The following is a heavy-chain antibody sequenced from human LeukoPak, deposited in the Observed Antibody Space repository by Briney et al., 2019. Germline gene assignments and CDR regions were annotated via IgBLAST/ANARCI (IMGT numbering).Heavy chain of an antibody. J-gene: IGHJ4*02. CDR3: VRDQSEFDS. Sequence: KSSETLSLTCSVSGGSIKTYYWTWIRQPPGKGLEWIGYIDYSGSTGSNPSLMGRVTISLDTSKSQFSLELRSVTAADTAVYYCVRDQSEFDSWGQGTVVTVSS. CDR1: GGSIKTYY. V-gene: IGHV4-59*01. CDR2: IDYSGST.